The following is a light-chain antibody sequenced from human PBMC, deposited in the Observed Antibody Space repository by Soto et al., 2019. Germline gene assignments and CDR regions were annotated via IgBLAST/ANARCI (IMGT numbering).Light chain of an antibody. CDR2: GAS. V-gene: IGKV3-15*01. J-gene: IGKJ2*01. CDR3: QQYHNWPPQYT. CDR1: QSVASN. Sequence: EIVMTQSPASLSVSPGDGATLSCRASQSVASNVAWYQQKPGQGPRLLIHGASTRAVGVPARFSGSGSGTESALTISSLQSEDFAVYYCQQYHNWPPQYTFGQGTKLQIK.